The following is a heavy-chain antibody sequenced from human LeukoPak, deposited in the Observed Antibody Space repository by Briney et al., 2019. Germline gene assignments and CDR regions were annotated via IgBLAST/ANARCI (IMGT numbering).Heavy chain of an antibody. V-gene: IGHV3-21*01. CDR2: ISSSSSYI. Sequence: GGSLRLSCAASGFTFSSYSMNWVRQAPGKGLEWVSSISSSSSYIYYADSVKGRFTISRDNAKNSLYLQMNSLRAEDTAVYYCARGGMWLFLPFDYWGQGTLVTVSS. J-gene: IGHJ4*02. CDR1: GFTFSSYS. CDR3: ARGGMWLFLPFDY. D-gene: IGHD3-22*01.